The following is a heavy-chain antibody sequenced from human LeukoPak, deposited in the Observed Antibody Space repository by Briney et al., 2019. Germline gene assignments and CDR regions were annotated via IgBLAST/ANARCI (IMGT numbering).Heavy chain of an antibody. CDR3: ARKAESGRDSHYYYYMDV. CDR2: IIPIFGTA. D-gene: IGHD3-22*01. V-gene: IGHV1-69*05. CDR1: GGTFSSYA. J-gene: IGHJ6*03. Sequence: ASVKVSCKASGGTFSSYAISWVRQAPGQGLEWMGGIIPIFGTANYAQKFQGRVTITTDESTSTAYTELSSLRSEDTAVYYCARKAESGRDSHYYYYMDVRGKGTTVTVSS.